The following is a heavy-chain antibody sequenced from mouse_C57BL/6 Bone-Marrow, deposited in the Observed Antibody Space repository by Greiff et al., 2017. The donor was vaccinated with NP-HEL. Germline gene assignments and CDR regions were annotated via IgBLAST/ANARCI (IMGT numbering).Heavy chain of an antibody. CDR1: GYTFTSYD. V-gene: IGHV1-85*01. CDR2: IYPRDGST. Sequence: LVESGPELVKPGASVKLSCKASGYTFTSYDINWVKQRPGQGLEWIGWIYPRDGSTKYNEKFKGKATLTVDTSSSTAYMELHSLTSEDSAVYFCARGGAYYSNTPAYWGQGTLVTVSA. CDR3: ARGGAYYSNTPAY. J-gene: IGHJ3*01. D-gene: IGHD2-5*01.